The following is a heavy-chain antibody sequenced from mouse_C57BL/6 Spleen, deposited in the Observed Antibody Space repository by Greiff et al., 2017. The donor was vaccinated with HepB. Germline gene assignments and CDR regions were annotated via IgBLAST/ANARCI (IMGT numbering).Heavy chain of an antibody. J-gene: IGHJ2*01. CDR3: ASYGSSYEGFDY. CDR1: GYTFTSYW. CDR2: INPSSGYT. D-gene: IGHD1-1*01. Sequence: VQLQQSGAELAKPGASVKLSCKASGYTFTSYWMHWVKQRPGQGLEWIGYINPSSGYTKYNQKFKDKATLTADKSTSTAYMQLSILTYEDSAVYYCASYGSSYEGFDYWGQGTTLTVSS. V-gene: IGHV1-7*01.